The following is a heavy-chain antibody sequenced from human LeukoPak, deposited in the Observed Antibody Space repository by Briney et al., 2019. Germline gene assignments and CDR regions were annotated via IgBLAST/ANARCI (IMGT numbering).Heavy chain of an antibody. Sequence: GGSLRLSCTASGFTFSSYAMSWVRQAPGKGLEWVSVIRDSGAGSFYADSVKGRFTISRDNSKNTLYLQMNSLRAEDTAVYYCAKDTARDYYYMDVWGKGTTVTISS. V-gene: IGHV3-23*01. J-gene: IGHJ6*03. CDR3: AKDTARDYYYMDV. CDR1: GFTFSSYA. D-gene: IGHD2-21*02. CDR2: IRDSGAGS.